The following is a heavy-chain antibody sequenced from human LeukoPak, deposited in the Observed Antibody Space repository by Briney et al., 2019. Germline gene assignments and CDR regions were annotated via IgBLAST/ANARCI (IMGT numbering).Heavy chain of an antibody. CDR3: AISQWLATGRFDY. D-gene: IGHD6-19*01. J-gene: IGHJ4*02. CDR1: GYTFTGYY. CDR2: INPNSGGT. Sequence: GASVKVSRKASGYTFTGYYMHWVRQAPGQGLEWMGWINPNSGGTNYAQKFQGWVTMTRDTSISTAYMELSRLRSDDTAVYYCAISQWLATGRFDYWGQGTLVTVSS. V-gene: IGHV1-2*04.